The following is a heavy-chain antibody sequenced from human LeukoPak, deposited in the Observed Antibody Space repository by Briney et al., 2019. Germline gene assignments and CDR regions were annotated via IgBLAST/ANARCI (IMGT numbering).Heavy chain of an antibody. CDR1: GYSISSGYY. CDR3: ARDPPRQLPSYYYYGMDV. Sequence: SETLSLTCTVSGYSISSGYYWGWIRQPPGKGLEWIGSIYHSGSTYYNPSLKSRVTISVDTSKNQFSLKLSSVTAADTAVYYCARDPPRQLPSYYYYGMDVWGQGTTVTVSS. V-gene: IGHV4-38-2*02. CDR2: IYHSGST. D-gene: IGHD2-2*01. J-gene: IGHJ6*02.